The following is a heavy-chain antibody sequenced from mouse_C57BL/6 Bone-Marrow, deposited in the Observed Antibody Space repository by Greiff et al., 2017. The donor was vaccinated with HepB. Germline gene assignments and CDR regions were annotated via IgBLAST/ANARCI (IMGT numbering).Heavy chain of an antibody. D-gene: IGHD2-5*01. Sequence: QVQLQQPGAELVGPGTSVKLSCKASGYTFTSYWMHWVKQRPGQGLEWIGVIDPSDSYTNYNQKFKGKATLTVDTSSSTAYMQLSSLTSEDSAVYYCARLKYSKGDWFAYWGQGTLVTVSA. CDR2: IDPSDSYT. V-gene: IGHV1-59*01. CDR3: ARLKYSKGDWFAY. CDR1: GYTFTSYW. J-gene: IGHJ3*01.